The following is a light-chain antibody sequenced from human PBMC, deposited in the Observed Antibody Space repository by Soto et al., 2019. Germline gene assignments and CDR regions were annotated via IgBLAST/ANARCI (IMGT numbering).Light chain of an antibody. CDR1: QSISNY. CDR3: QQSYSTPYT. V-gene: IGKV1-39*01. CDR2: VAS. Sequence: DIQMTQSPSSLSASVGDRVTITCRASQSISNYLNWYQQKPGKAPKFLIYVASSLQSGVPLRFSGSGSGTDFTLTINSVQPEDFATYYCQQSYSTPYTFGQGTKLEIK. J-gene: IGKJ2*01.